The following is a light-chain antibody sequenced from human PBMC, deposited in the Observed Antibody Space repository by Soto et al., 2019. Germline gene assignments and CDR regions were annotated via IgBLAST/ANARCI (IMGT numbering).Light chain of an antibody. CDR1: KLGYKY. J-gene: IGLJ2*01. CDR3: QAWDSSTLVV. Sequence: SYELTQPPSVSVSPGQTASITCSGDKLGYKYACWYQQKPGQSPVLVIYQDTKRPSGIPERFSGSNSGNTATLTISGTQAMDEADYYCQAWDSSTLVVFGGGTKVTVL. V-gene: IGLV3-1*01. CDR2: QDT.